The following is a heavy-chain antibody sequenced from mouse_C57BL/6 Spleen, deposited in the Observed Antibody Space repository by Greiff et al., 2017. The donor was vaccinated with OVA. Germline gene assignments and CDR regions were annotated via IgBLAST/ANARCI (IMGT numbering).Heavy chain of an antibody. Sequence: EVHLVESGPGLVKPSQSLSLTCSVTGYSITSGYYWNWIRQFPGNKLEWMGYISYDGSNNYNPSLKHLISITRDTYKNQFFLKLNSVTTEDTATDYCARDRNYRAMDYWGQGTSVTVSS. CDR2: ISYDGSN. D-gene: IGHD2-1*01. V-gene: IGHV3-6*01. J-gene: IGHJ4*01. CDR3: ARDRNYRAMDY. CDR1: GYSITSGYY.